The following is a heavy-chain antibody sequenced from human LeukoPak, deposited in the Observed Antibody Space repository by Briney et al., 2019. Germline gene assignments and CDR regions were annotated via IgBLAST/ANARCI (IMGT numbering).Heavy chain of an antibody. CDR1: EFTFSSYN. Sequence: GGSLRLSCAASEFTFSSYNMNWVRQAPGKGLEWVSSISSSSAYIYYADSVKGRFTISRDNAKNSLYLQMNSLRAEDTAVYYCASDIAMVVAGAFDIWGQGTMATVSS. J-gene: IGHJ3*02. CDR2: ISSSSAYI. D-gene: IGHD3-22*01. V-gene: IGHV3-21*01. CDR3: ASDIAMVVAGAFDI.